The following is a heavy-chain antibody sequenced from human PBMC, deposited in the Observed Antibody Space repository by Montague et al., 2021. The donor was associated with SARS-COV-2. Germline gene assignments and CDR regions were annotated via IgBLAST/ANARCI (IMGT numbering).Heavy chain of an antibody. Sequence: SETLSLTRAVYGGSFSGYYWSWIRQHPGKGLEWIGEINHSGSTNYNPSLKSRVTISVDTSKNQFSLKLSSVTAADTAVYYCARDKVTTVVTSTVGFDYWGQGTLVTVSS. CDR2: INHSGST. V-gene: IGHV4-34*01. J-gene: IGHJ4*02. CDR1: GGSFSGYY. D-gene: IGHD4-23*01. CDR3: ARDKVTTVVTSTVGFDY.